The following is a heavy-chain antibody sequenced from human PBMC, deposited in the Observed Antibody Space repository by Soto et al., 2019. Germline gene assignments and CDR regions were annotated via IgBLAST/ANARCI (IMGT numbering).Heavy chain of an antibody. Sequence: GGSLRLSCAASGFTFSGHWMHWVRQVPGKGLEWVARISTDGGSSAYADSVKGRFTISRDNSKNTLYLQMNSLRAEDTAVYYCARGLADSSGWYYFDYWGQGTLVTVSS. CDR2: ISTDGGSS. CDR1: GFTFSGHW. J-gene: IGHJ4*02. CDR3: ARGLADSSGWYYFDY. D-gene: IGHD6-19*01. V-gene: IGHV3-74*01.